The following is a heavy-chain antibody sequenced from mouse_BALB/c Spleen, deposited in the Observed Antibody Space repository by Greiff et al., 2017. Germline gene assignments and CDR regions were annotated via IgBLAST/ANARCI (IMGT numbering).Heavy chain of an antibody. CDR1: GYSIPSGYY. Sequence: EVKLVESGPGLVKPSQSLSLTCSVTGYSIPSGYYWNWIRQFPGKKLEWMGYISYDGSNNYNPSLKNRISITRDTSKNQFFLKLNSVTTEDTATYYCARGGGMDYWGQGTSVTVSS. CDR2: ISYDGSN. V-gene: IGHV3-6*02. CDR3: ARGGGMDY. J-gene: IGHJ4*01.